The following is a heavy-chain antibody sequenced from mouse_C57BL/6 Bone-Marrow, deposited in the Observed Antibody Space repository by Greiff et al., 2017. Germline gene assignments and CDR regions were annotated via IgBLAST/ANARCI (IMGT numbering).Heavy chain of an antibody. V-gene: IGHV8-12*01. J-gene: IGHJ1*03. CDR3: ARSPFITTVVAHWYFDV. D-gene: IGHD1-1*01. CDR1: GFSLSTSGMG. CDR2: IYWDDDK. Sequence: QVTLKVSGPGILQSSQTLSLTCSFSGFSLSTSGMGVSWIRQPSGKGLEWLAHIYWDDDKRYNPSLKSRLTISKDTSRNQVFLKITSVDTADTATYYCARSPFITTVVAHWYFDVWGTGTTVTVSS.